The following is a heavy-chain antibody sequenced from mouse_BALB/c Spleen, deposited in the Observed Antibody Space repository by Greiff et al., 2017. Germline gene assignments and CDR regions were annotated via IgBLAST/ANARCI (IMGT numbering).Heavy chain of an antibody. CDR3: ARGERPAWFAY. Sequence: VQLKESGPGLVKPSQSLSLTCTVTGYSITSDYAWNWIRQFPGNKLEWMGYISYSGSTSYNPSLKSRISITRDTSKNQFFLQLNSVTTEDTATYYCARGERPAWFAYWGQGTLVTVSA. CDR1: GYSITSDYA. J-gene: IGHJ3*01. V-gene: IGHV3-2*02. CDR2: ISYSGST.